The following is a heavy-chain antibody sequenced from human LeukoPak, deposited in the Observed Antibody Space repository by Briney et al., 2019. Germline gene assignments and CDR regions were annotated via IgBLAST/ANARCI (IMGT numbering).Heavy chain of an antibody. CDR2: IHYSGSP. J-gene: IGHJ4*02. V-gene: IGHV4-59*01. Sequence: PSETLSLTCTVSGGSISSYYWNWIRQPPGKGLEWIGYIHYSGSPNYIPSLKSRVTISMDTSKKQFSLKLSSVTAADTAVYYCARDTRNYDSSGYYYFDYWGQGALVTVSS. CDR3: ARDTRNYDSSGYYYFDY. CDR1: GGSISSYY. D-gene: IGHD3-22*01.